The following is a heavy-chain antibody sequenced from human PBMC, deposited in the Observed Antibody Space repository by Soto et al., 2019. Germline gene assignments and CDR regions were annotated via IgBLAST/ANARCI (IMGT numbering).Heavy chain of an antibody. CDR3: ALGYCSGGSCFTGKGY. Sequence: QVQLVQSGAEVKKPGSSVKVSCKASGGTFSSYTISWVRQAPGQGLEWMGRIIPILGIANYAQKFQGRVTTTXXKXTXXAYMELSSLRSEDTAVYYCALGYCSGGSCFTGKGYWGQGTLVTVSS. J-gene: IGHJ4*02. D-gene: IGHD2-15*01. V-gene: IGHV1-69*02. CDR1: GGTFSSYT. CDR2: IIPILGIA.